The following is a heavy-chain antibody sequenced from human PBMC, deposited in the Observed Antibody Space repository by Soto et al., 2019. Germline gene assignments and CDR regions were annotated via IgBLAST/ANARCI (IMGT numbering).Heavy chain of an antibody. Sequence: PSETLSLTCTVSGGSISSYYWGWIRQPPGKGLEWIGYIYYSGSTNYNPSLKSRVTISVDTSKNQFSLKLSSVTAADTAVYYCASSSGYDFFFDYYYYMDVWGKGTTVTVSS. CDR3: ASSSGYDFFFDYYYYMDV. D-gene: IGHD5-12*01. J-gene: IGHJ6*03. CDR2: IYYSGST. CDR1: GGSISSYY. V-gene: IGHV4-59*08.